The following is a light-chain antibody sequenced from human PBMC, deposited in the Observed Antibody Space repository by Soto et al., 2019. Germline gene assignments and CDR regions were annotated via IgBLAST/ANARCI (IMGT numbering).Light chain of an antibody. CDR2: EVS. CDR1: SSDVGSYNL. V-gene: IGLV2-23*02. Sequence: QSARTQAASVSGSPGQAITISCTGTSSDVGSYNLVSWYQQHPGKAPKLMIYEVSKRPSGVSNRFSGSKSGNTASLTISGLQAEDEADYYCCSYAGSSLYVFGTGTKVTVL. CDR3: CSYAGSSLYV. J-gene: IGLJ1*01.